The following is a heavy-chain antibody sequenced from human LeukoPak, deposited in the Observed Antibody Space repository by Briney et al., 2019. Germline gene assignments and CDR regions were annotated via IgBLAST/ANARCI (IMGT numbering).Heavy chain of an antibody. CDR3: ARVITMVRGVIKSWWFDP. CDR1: GGSISSYY. J-gene: IGHJ5*02. CDR2: IYTSGST. D-gene: IGHD3-10*01. V-gene: IGHV4-4*07. Sequence: SETLSLTCTVSGGSISSYYGSWIRQPAGKGLEWIGRIYTSGSTNYNPSLKSRVTMSVDTSKNQFSLKLSSVTAADTAVYYCARVITMVRGVIKSWWFDPWGQGTLVTVSS.